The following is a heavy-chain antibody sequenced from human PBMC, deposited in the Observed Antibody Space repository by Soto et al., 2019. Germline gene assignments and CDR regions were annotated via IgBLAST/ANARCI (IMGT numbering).Heavy chain of an antibody. CDR1: GFTFSDYS. V-gene: IGHV3-11*01. D-gene: IGHD3-10*01. J-gene: IGHJ4*02. Sequence: PGGSLRLSCAASGFTFSDYSMSWIRQAPGKGLEWVSYIGSSGSTINYADSVKGRFTISRDNAKNSLYLQTNSLRAEDTAVYYCARVRYYFDYWGQGSLVTVSS. CDR2: IGSSGSTI. CDR3: ARVRYYFDY.